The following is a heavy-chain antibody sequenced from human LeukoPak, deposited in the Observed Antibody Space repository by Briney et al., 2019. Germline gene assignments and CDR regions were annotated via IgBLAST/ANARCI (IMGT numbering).Heavy chain of an antibody. D-gene: IGHD2-15*01. CDR3: SIGPQRYCSGGYCYGDY. V-gene: IGHV3-30*03. J-gene: IGHJ4*02. CDR2: ISNDGSRK. CDR1: GFTFSRHG. Sequence: GGSLRLSCAPSGFTFSRHGMHWVRQAPGKGLEWVAIISNDGSRKYYAHSVEGRFTISRDNSKNTLYLQMNSLRAEDTAVYYCSIGPQRYCSGGYCYGDYWGQGTLVTVSS.